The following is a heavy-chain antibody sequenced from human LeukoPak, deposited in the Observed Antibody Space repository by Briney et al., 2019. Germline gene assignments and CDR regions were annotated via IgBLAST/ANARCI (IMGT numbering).Heavy chain of an antibody. V-gene: IGHV4-59*01. J-gene: IGHJ6*02. CDR3: ARVEVGAANRQWYGMDV. Sequence: SETLSLTCTISGGSISSYYWSWIRQPPGKGLEWIGYVDYRGNTNYNPSLRSRVTISIDASKSLFSLKLNSVTAADTAVYYCARVEVGAANRQWYGMDVWGQGTTVTVSS. CDR2: VDYRGNT. CDR1: GGSISSYY. D-gene: IGHD2-15*01.